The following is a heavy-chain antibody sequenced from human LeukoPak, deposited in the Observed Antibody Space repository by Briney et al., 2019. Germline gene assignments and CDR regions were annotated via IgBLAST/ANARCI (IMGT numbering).Heavy chain of an antibody. J-gene: IGHJ4*02. Sequence: SVKVSCKASGYTFTSYAISWVRQAPGQGLEWMGGIIPIFGTANYAQKFQGRVTITADESTSTAYMELSSLRSEDTAVYYCARCSLSGYDFWSGYYLDYWGQGTLVTVSS. V-gene: IGHV1-69*13. CDR3: ARCSLSGYDFWSGYYLDY. D-gene: IGHD3-3*01. CDR1: GYTFTSYA. CDR2: IIPIFGTA.